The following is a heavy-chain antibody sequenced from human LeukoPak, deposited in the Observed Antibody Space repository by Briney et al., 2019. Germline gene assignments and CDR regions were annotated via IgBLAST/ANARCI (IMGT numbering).Heavy chain of an antibody. CDR2: IRYDGSNK. D-gene: IGHD6-6*01. Sequence: AGGSLRLSCAASGFTFSSYGMYWVRQAPGKGLEWVAFIRYDGSNKYYADSVKGRFTISRDNSKNTLYLQMNSLRAEDTAVYYCAKDRIAARRLLDYWGQGTLVTVSS. V-gene: IGHV3-30*02. CDR1: GFTFSSYG. CDR3: AKDRIAARRLLDY. J-gene: IGHJ4*02.